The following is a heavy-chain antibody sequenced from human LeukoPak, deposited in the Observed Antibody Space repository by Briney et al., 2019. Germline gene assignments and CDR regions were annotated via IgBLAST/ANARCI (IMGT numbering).Heavy chain of an antibody. CDR1: GFTFSSYW. CDR3: ARVGDYGSGFDF. D-gene: IGHD3-10*01. CDR2: FLSDGSRT. Sequence: GGSLRLSCAASGFTFSSYWMHWVRQGPGKGLVRVSRFLSDGSRTTYADSVKGRFTISGDNAKNTLYLQMNSLRAEDTAVYYCARVGDYGSGFDFWGQGTLVTVSS. J-gene: IGHJ4*02. V-gene: IGHV3-74*01.